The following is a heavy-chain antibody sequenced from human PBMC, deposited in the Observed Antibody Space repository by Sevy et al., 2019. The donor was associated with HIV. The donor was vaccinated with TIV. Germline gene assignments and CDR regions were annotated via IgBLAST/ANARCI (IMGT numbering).Heavy chain of an antibody. CDR2: INPNSGGT. D-gene: IGHD2-2*03. J-gene: IGHJ4*02. CDR3: ARVGYCSSTSCRPHNFDY. CDR1: GYTFTGYY. V-gene: IGHV1-2*06. Sequence: ASVKVSCKASGYTFTGYYMHWERQAPGRGLEWMGRINPNSGGTNYAQKFQGRVTMTRDTSISTAYMELSRLRSDDTAVYYCARVGYCSSTSCRPHNFDYWGQGTLVTVSS.